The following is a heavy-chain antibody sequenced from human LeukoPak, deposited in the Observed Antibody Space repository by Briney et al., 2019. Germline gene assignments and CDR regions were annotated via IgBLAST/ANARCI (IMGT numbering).Heavy chain of an antibody. CDR2: IRYDGSNK. CDR1: GFTFSSYG. J-gene: IGHJ3*02. D-gene: IGHD1-26*01. CDR3: ARGEINAFDI. Sequence: GGSLRLSCAASGFTFSSYGMHWARQAPGKGLEWVAFIRYDGSNKYYADSVKGRFTISRDNSKNTLYLQMNSLRAEDTAVYYCARGEINAFDIWGQGTMVTVSS. V-gene: IGHV3-30*02.